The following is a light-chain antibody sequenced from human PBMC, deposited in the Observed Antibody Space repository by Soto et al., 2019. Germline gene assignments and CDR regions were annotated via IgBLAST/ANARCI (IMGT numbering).Light chain of an antibody. Sequence: EIVMTQSPVTLSVSPGERATLSCRASPSVVTTVAWYQQKHGQTPRLLIYSASKRAAGITDRFSGSGSGTEFTLTISSLQSEDFAVYYCQQYGHWPALTFGGGTKVEIK. CDR3: QQYGHWPALT. CDR1: PSVVTT. CDR2: SAS. J-gene: IGKJ4*01. V-gene: IGKV3-15*01.